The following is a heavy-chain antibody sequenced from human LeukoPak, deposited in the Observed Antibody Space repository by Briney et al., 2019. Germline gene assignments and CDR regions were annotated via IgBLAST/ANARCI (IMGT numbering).Heavy chain of an antibody. CDR2: INHSGST. D-gene: IGHD6-13*01. CDR1: GGSFSGYY. Sequence: SETLSLTCAVYGGSFSGYYWSWIRQPPGKGLEWIGEINHSGSTNYNPSLKSRVTISVDTSKNQFSLKLSSVTAADTAVYYCASIAAAGGWFDPWGQGTLVTVSS. V-gene: IGHV4-34*01. CDR3: ASIAAAGGWFDP. J-gene: IGHJ5*02.